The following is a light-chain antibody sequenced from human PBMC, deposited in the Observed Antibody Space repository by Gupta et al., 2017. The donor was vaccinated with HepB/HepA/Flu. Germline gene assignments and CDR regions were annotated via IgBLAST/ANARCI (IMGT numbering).Light chain of an antibody. V-gene: IGLV2-14*01. CDR3: SSYRSSSTSYV. Sequence: QSALTQPASVSGSPGQSITISCTGSSSDIGGYNYVSWYQQHPGKAPKLMIYDVSYRPSGVSNRFSGSKSGNTASPTISGLQSEDEADYYCSSYRSSSTSYVFGTGTKVTVL. J-gene: IGLJ1*01. CDR1: SSDIGGYNY. CDR2: DVS.